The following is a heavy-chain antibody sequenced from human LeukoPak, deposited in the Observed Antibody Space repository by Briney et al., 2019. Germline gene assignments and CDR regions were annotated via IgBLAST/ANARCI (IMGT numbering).Heavy chain of an antibody. J-gene: IGHJ4*02. D-gene: IGHD6-19*01. V-gene: IGHV1-2*06. CDR3: ASAYSSGWSPDY. CDR1: GYTFTSYD. CDR2: INPNSGGA. Sequence: ASVTVSCKASGYTFTSYDINWVRQAPGQGLEWMGRINPNSGGANCVQKFQGRVSMTRDTSISTAYMELSSLTSDDTAVYYCASAYSSGWSPDYWGQGTLVTVSS.